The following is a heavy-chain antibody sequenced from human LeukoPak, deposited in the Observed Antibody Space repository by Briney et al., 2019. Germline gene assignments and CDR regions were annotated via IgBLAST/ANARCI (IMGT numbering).Heavy chain of an antibody. CDR1: GGTFSSYT. Sequence: ASVKVSCKASGGTFSSYTISWVRQAPGQGLEWMGRIIPILGIANYAQKFQGRVTITADKSTSTAYMELSSLRSEDTAVYYCARVPYCSSTSCYVVWFDPWGQGTLVTVSS. CDR2: IIPILGIA. J-gene: IGHJ5*02. CDR3: ARVPYCSSTSCYVVWFDP. V-gene: IGHV1-69*02. D-gene: IGHD2-2*01.